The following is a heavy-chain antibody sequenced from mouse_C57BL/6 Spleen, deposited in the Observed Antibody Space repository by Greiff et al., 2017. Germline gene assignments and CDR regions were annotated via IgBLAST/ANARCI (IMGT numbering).Heavy chain of an antibody. CDR2: IYPGDGDT. CDR3: ARNEYDGAYFDY. CDR1: GYAFSSYW. J-gene: IGHJ2*01. D-gene: IGHD2-4*01. V-gene: IGHV1-80*01. Sequence: VQLQQSGAELVKPGASVKISCKASGYAFSSYWMNWVKQRPGKGLEWIGQIYPGDGDTNYNGKFKGKATLTADKSSSTAYMQLSSLTSEDSAVYFCARNEYDGAYFDYWGQGTTLTVSS.